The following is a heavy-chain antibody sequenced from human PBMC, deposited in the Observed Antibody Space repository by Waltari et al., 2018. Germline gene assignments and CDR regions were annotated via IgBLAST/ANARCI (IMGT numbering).Heavy chain of an antibody. Sequence: QVQLVQSGAEVKKPGASVKVSCKASGYTFTGYYMHWVRQAPGQGLEWMGRINPNRGGTNYAQKFQGRVTMTRDTSISTAYMELSRLRSDDTAVYYCARTRSRGEYDAFDIWGQGTMVTVSS. J-gene: IGHJ3*02. CDR3: ARTRSRGEYDAFDI. V-gene: IGHV1-2*06. CDR1: GYTFTGYY. CDR2: INPNRGGT. D-gene: IGHD2-15*01.